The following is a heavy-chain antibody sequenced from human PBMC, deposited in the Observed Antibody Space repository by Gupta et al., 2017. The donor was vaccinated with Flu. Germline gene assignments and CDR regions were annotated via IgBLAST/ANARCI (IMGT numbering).Heavy chain of an antibody. CDR3: AKDLYYADS. J-gene: IGHJ5*02. CDR2: ISGGGGSI. Sequence: EVQLLESGGGLVQPWGSLKLSCVASGLSFSDYAMSGVRQAPGKGLEWVSTISGGGGSIYYADSVKGRFTISRDNSKNTLYLQTNSLRAEDTAVYFCAKDLYYADSWGQGTLVTVSS. D-gene: IGHD3-16*01. V-gene: IGHV3-23*01. CDR1: GLSFSDYA.